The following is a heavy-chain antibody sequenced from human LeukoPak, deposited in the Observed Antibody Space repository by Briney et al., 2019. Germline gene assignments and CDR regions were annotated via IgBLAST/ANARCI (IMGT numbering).Heavy chain of an antibody. Sequence: ASVKVSCKASGYTFTGYYMHWVRQAPGQGLEWMGWINPNSGGTNYAQKFQGRVTMTRDTSISTAYMELSRLRSDDTTVYYCARVRLELLPWDFGYWGQGTLVTVSS. D-gene: IGHD1-7*01. V-gene: IGHV1-2*02. J-gene: IGHJ4*02. CDR1: GYTFTGYY. CDR2: INPNSGGT. CDR3: ARVRLELLPWDFGY.